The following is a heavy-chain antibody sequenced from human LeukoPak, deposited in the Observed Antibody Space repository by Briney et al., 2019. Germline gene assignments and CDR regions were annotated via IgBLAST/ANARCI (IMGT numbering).Heavy chain of an antibody. CDR2: IWYDGSNK. J-gene: IGHJ4*02. Sequence: PEGSLRLSCAASGFTFSSYGMHWVRQAPGKGLELVAVIWYDGSNKYYADSVKGGFTISRDNSKNTLYLQMNSLRAEDTAVYYGATSIRSGGWGVDYWGQGTLVTVSS. V-gene: IGHV3-33*01. CDR1: GFTFSSYG. CDR3: ATSIRSGGWGVDY. D-gene: IGHD7-27*01.